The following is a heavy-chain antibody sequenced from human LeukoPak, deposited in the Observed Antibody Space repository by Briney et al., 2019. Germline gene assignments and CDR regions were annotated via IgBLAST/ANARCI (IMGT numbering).Heavy chain of an antibody. CDR3: ASEAFCASANCYLQRVAS. CDR2: IDPKTGNT. D-gene: IGHD3-22*01. Sequence: GASVKVSCKPSGYTFNAYYMHWVRQAPGQGLEWVGWIDPKTGNTRYAQKFQGRVTITRDTPIGTVYMELSSLKSDDTAVYYCASEAFCASANCYLQRVASWGPGTLVTVSS. J-gene: IGHJ4*02. CDR1: GYTFNAYY. V-gene: IGHV1-2*02.